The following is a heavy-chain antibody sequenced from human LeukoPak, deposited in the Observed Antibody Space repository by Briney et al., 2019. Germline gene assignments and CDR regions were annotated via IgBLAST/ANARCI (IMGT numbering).Heavy chain of an antibody. J-gene: IGHJ4*02. Sequence: PGGSLRLSCAASGFTFSSYSMNWVRQAPGKGLEWVSSISSSSSYIYYAGPVKGRFTISRDNAKNSLYLQMNSLRAEDTAVYYCARESSGSLGLDDYWGQGTLVTVSS. CDR3: ARESSGSLGLDDY. CDR1: GFTFSSYS. CDR2: ISSSSSYI. V-gene: IGHV3-21*01. D-gene: IGHD3-3*01.